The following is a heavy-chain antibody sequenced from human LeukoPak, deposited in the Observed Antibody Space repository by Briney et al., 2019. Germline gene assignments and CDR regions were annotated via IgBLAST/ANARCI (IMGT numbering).Heavy chain of an antibody. CDR1: GGSISSYY. CDR2: IYYSGST. D-gene: IGHD6-19*01. V-gene: IGHV4-59*04. Sequence: SETLSLTCTVSGGSISSYYWSWIRQPPGKGLEWIGYIYYSGSTYYNPSLKSRVTISVDTSKNQFSLKLSSVTAADTAVYYCAKLYSSGWLPGAFDIWGQGTMVTVSS. CDR3: AKLYSSGWLPGAFDI. J-gene: IGHJ3*02.